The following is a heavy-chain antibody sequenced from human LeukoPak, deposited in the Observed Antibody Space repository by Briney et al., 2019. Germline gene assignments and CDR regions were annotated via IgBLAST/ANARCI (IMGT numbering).Heavy chain of an antibody. V-gene: IGHV4-38-2*02. Sequence: KPSETLSLTCTVSGYSISSGYYWGWIRPPPGKGLEWIGSIYTSGSTNYNPSLKSRVTMSVDTSKNQFSLKLSSVTAADTAVYYCAREGRVLRYFDWLPFDYWGQGTLVTVSS. CDR3: AREGRVLRYFDWLPFDY. CDR2: IYTSGST. D-gene: IGHD3-9*01. J-gene: IGHJ4*02. CDR1: GYSISSGYY.